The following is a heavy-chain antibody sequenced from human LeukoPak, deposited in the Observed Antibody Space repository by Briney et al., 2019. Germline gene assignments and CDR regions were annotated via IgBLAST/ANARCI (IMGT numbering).Heavy chain of an antibody. D-gene: IGHD2-2*01. V-gene: IGHV3-30*02. CDR2: IWFDGSDK. CDR3: AKGFYIVEVPAAHPYFDY. J-gene: IGHJ4*02. Sequence: GGSLRLSCAASGFSFISYGMHWVRQAPGKGLEWVAFIWFDGSDKYYADSVKGRFTISRDNSKNALYLQMNSLRAEDTAVYYCAKGFYIVEVPAAHPYFDYWGQGTLVTVSS. CDR1: GFSFISYG.